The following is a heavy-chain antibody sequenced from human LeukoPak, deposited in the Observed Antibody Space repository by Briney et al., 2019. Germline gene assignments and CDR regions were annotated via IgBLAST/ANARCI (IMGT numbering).Heavy chain of an antibody. CDR1: GFTFSSYA. CDR3: TRDQT. CDR2: IKEDGSQK. J-gene: IGHJ4*02. Sequence: GGSLRLSCAASGFTFSSYAMGWVRQAPGKGLEWAANIKEDGSQKYYMDSVKGRFTISRDNAKSSLFLQMNNLRVEDTAVYYCTRDQTWGQGTLVTVSS. V-gene: IGHV3-7*01.